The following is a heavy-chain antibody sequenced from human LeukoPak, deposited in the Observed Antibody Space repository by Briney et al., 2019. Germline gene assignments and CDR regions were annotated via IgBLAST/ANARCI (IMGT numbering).Heavy chain of an antibody. CDR3: AKLDDYSNHFDY. CDR1: GFTFSSYA. CDR2: ISGSGGST. Sequence: RSGGSLRLSCAASGFTFSSYAMSWVRQAPGKGLEWVSAISGSGGSTYYADSVKGRFTISRDNSKNTLYLQMNSLRAEDTAVYYCAKLDDYSNHFDYWGQGTLVTVSS. D-gene: IGHD4-11*01. J-gene: IGHJ4*02. V-gene: IGHV3-23*01.